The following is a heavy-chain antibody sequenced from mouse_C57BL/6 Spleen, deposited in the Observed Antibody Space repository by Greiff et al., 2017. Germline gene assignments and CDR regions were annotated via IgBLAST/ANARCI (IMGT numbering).Heavy chain of an antibody. V-gene: IGHV1-63*01. D-gene: IGHD2-4*01. Sequence: QVHVKQSGAELVRPGTSVKMSCKASGYTFTNYWIGWAKQRPGHGLEWIGDIDPGGGYTNYNEKFKGKATLTADKSSSTAYMQFSSLTSEDSAIYYCARGGYDYDGGFDYWGQGTTLTVSS. CDR1: GYTFTNYW. J-gene: IGHJ2*01. CDR3: ARGGYDYDGGFDY. CDR2: IDPGGGYT.